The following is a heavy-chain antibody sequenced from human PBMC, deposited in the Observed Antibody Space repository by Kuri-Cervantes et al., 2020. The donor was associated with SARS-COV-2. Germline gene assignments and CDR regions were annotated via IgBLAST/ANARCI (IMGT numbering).Heavy chain of an antibody. V-gene: IGHV4-34*01. CDR3: ARGDTAQYYYDSSGPPSDAFDI. CDR2: INHSGST. J-gene: IGHJ3*02. D-gene: IGHD3-22*01. CDR1: GGSFSGYY. Sequence: SQTPSLTFSVLGGSFSGYYWSWIRQPPGKGLEWIGEINHSGSTNYNPSLKSRVTISVDTSKNQFSLKLSSVTAADTAVYYCARGDTAQYYYDSSGPPSDAFDIWGQGTMVTVSS.